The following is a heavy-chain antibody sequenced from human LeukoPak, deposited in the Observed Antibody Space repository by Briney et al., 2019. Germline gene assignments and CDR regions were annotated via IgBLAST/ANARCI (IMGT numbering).Heavy chain of an antibody. V-gene: IGHV3-48*02. CDR2: ISGSGTTM. CDR3: ARDGVNITGATVNWFDP. J-gene: IGHJ5*02. Sequence: GRSLRLSCAASGFTFSSCSMNWVRQAPGKGLEWVSYISGSGTTMYYADSVKGRFTISRDNAKNSLYLQMNSLRDEDTAVYYCARDGVNITGATVNWFDPWGQGTLVTVSS. D-gene: IGHD1-20*01. CDR1: GFTFSSCS.